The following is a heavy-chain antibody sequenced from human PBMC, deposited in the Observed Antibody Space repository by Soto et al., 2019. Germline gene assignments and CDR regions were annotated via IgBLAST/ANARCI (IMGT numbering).Heavy chain of an antibody. CDR3: AREDYDFLTGYSLYGMDV. V-gene: IGHV4-38-2*02. D-gene: IGHD3-9*01. J-gene: IGHJ6*02. CDR2: IYHSGST. CDR1: GYSISSGYY. Sequence: PSETLSLTCAVSGYSISSGYYWGWIRQPPGKGLEWIGSIYHSGSTYYNPSLKSRVTISVDTSKNQFSLKLSFVTAADTAVYYCAREDYDFLTGYSLYGMDVWGQGTTVTVSS.